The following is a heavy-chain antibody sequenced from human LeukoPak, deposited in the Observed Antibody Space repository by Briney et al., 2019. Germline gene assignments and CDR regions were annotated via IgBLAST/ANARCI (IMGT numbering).Heavy chain of an antibody. CDR1: GFTVSSNY. Sequence: PGGSLRLSCAASGFTVSSNYMSWVRQAPGKGLEWVSVIYSGGSTYYADSVKGRFTISRDNSKNTLYLQMNSLRAEDTAVYYCARVSLEYHILTGHYPGAFDIWGQGTMVTVSS. D-gene: IGHD3-9*01. CDR2: IYSGGST. J-gene: IGHJ3*02. CDR3: ARVSLEYHILTGHYPGAFDI. V-gene: IGHV3-66*02.